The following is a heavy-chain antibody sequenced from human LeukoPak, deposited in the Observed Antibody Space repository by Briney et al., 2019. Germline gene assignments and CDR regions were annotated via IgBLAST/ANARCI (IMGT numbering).Heavy chain of an antibody. V-gene: IGHV4-38-2*02. J-gene: IGHJ4*02. CDR1: GYSISSGSY. Sequence: SETLSLTCSVSGYSISSGSYWGWIRRPPGKGLEWIGSIHHSGSTYYNPSLKSRVTISVDTSKNHFSLKLTSVTAADTAVYYCARAFGVVIYFDYWGQGTLVTVSS. D-gene: IGHD3-3*01. CDR2: IHHSGST. CDR3: ARAFGVVIYFDY.